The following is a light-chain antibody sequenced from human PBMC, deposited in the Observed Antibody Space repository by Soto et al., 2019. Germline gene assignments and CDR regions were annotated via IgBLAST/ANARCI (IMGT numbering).Light chain of an antibody. V-gene: IGLV2-14*01. Sequence: QSALTQPASVSGSPGQSITISFTGTSSDVGGYNYVSWYQQHPGKAPKLIIYEVTNRPSGVSNRFSGSKSGNTASLTISGLQAEDEADYYCSSYTITSTPYVFATGTKLTVL. J-gene: IGLJ1*01. CDR3: SSYTITSTPYV. CDR1: SSDVGGYNY. CDR2: EVT.